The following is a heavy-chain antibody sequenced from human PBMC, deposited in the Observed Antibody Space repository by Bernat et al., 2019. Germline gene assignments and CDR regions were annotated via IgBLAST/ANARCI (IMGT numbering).Heavy chain of an antibody. Sequence: QLQLQESGSGLVKPSQTLSLTCAVSGGSISSGGYSWSWIRQPPGKGLEWIGYIYHSGSTYYNPSLKSRVTISVDRSKKQFSLKLSSVTAADTAVYYCARVHSYDSSGYHTLVGYFDYWGQGTLVTVSS. J-gene: IGHJ4*02. D-gene: IGHD3-22*01. V-gene: IGHV4-30-2*01. CDR2: IYHSGST. CDR3: ARVHSYDSSGYHTLVGYFDY. CDR1: GGSISSGGYS.